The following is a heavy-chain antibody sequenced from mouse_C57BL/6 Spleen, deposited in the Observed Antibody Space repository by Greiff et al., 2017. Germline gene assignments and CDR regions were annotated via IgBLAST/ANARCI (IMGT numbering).Heavy chain of an antibody. CDR1: GYTFTSYW. J-gene: IGHJ2*01. CDR2: IYPGNSDT. D-gene: IGHD1-1*01. Sequence: EVQLQESGTVLVRPGASVKMSCKTSGYTFTSYWMNWVKQRPGQGLEWIGAIYPGNSDTSYNQKFKGKAKLTAVTSASTAYMELSSLTNEDSAVYYCTRDPPTVVPLGYWGQGTTLTVSS. CDR3: TRDPPTVVPLGY. V-gene: IGHV1-5*01.